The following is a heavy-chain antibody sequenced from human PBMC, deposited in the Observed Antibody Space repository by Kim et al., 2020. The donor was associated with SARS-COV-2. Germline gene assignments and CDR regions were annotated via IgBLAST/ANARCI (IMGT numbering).Heavy chain of an antibody. J-gene: IGHJ5*02. Sequence: GESLKISCKGSGYSFTSYWIGWVRQMPGKGLEWMGIIYPGYSDTRYSPSFQGQVTISADKSISTAYLQWSSLKASDTAMYYCARQRGLWFGETINWFDPWGQRTLVTVSS. CDR3: ARQRGLWFGETINWFDP. CDR1: GYSFTSYW. CDR2: IYPGYSDT. V-gene: IGHV5-51*01. D-gene: IGHD3-10*01.